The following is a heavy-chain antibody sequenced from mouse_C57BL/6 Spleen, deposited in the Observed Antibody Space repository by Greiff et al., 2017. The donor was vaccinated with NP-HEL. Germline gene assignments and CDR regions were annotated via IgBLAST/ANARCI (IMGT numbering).Heavy chain of an antibody. V-gene: IGHV14-3*01. D-gene: IGHD1-1*01. CDR2: IDPANGNT. CDR1: GFNIKNTY. CDR3: ASPSQSSYYYGSGVWD. Sequence: EVQLQQSVAELVRPGASVKLSCTASGFNIKNTYMHWVKQRPEQGLEWIGRIDPANGNTKYAPKFQGKATITADTSSNTAYLQLSSLTSEDTAIXYCASPSQSSYYYGSGVWDWGQGTTLTVSS. J-gene: IGHJ2*01.